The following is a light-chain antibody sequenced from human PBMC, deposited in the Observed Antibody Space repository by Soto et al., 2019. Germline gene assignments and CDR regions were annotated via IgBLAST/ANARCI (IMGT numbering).Light chain of an antibody. CDR1: QSISPW. Sequence: HSTSTLSASVGDRVSIACRASQSISPWLAWYQQKPGKAPKLLIYGASSLEGGVPSRFSGSGSGTDFTLTISSLQPDDFATYYCQQYSISGTFGQGTKVDIK. CDR2: GAS. V-gene: IGKV1-5*01. J-gene: IGKJ1*01. CDR3: QQYSISGT.